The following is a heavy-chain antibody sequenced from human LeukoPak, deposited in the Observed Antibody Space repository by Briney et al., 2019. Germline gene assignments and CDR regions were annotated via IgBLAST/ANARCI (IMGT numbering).Heavy chain of an antibody. CDR3: AQKAPYSPGYSQD. J-gene: IGHJ1*01. CDR1: GGSITSYF. V-gene: IGHV4-59*01. CDR2: IYHSGTT. D-gene: IGHD2-15*01. Sequence: SETLSLTCTVSGGSITSYFWIWVRQPPGKGLEWIGYIYHSGTTNYNPSLKSRVTISVDTSKSQFSLRLSSVTAADTAVYYCAQKAPYSPGYSQDWGQGTLVTVSS.